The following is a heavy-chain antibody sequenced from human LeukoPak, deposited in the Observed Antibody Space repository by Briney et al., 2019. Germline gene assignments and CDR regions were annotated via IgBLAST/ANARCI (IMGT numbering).Heavy chain of an antibody. J-gene: IGHJ4*02. CDR1: GFTFSSYW. D-gene: IGHD3-16*01. CDR3: ARWGGGFDY. CDR2: IKQDGSEK. V-gene: IGHV3-7*04. Sequence: GGSLSLSCAASGFTFSSYWMSWVRQAPGKRLEWVANIKQDGSEKYYVDSVKGRFTISRDNAKNSLYLHVDSLRVEDTAVYYCARWGGGFDYWGQGPLVTVSS.